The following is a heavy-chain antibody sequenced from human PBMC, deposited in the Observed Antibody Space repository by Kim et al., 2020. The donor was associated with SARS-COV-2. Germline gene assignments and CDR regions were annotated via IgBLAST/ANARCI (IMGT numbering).Heavy chain of an antibody. D-gene: IGHD3-10*01. J-gene: IGHJ4*02. CDR3: ARNLVQIIWFGEPVFDY. Sequence: SETLSLTCTVSGGSVSSGSYYWSWIRQPPGKGLEWIWYISYIGTTNYNPSLKSRVTISVDTSKNQFSLKLSSVTAAETAVYYCARNLVQIIWFGEPVFDYWGQGSLVNVSS. CDR2: ISYIGTT. V-gene: IGHV4-61*01. CDR1: GGSVSSGSYY.